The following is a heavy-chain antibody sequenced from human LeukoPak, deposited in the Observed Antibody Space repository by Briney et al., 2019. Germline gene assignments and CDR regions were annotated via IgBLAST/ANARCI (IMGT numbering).Heavy chain of an antibody. CDR1: GFTVSSNY. J-gene: IGHJ4*02. Sequence: GGSLRLSCAASGFTVSSNYMSWVRQAPGKGLEWVSVIYSGGSTYYADSVKGRFTISRDNSKNTLYLQMNSLRAEDTAVYYCAKDHHIRQQLVDYWGQGTLVTVSS. V-gene: IGHV3-66*01. CDR3: AKDHHIRQQLVDY. D-gene: IGHD6-13*01. CDR2: IYSGGST.